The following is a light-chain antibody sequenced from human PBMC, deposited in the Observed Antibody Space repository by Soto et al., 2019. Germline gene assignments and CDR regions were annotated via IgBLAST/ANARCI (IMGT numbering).Light chain of an antibody. CDR3: QQYGSSPPTWT. CDR2: TAS. CDR1: ESVASNY. J-gene: IGKJ1*01. V-gene: IGKV3-20*01. Sequence: EIVLTQSPGTLSLSPGDSAALSCRASESVASNYLAWYQQKRGQAPRLLIYTASSRASGIPDRFSGGGSGADFTLTISRLEPEDSAVYYCQQYGSSPPTWTFGQGTKVEIK.